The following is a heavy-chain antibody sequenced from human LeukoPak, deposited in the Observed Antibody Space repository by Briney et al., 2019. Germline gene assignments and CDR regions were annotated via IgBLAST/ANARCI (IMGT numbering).Heavy chain of an antibody. J-gene: IGHJ4*02. CDR1: GFTFSSYG. CDR2: LSYDGSNK. D-gene: IGHD3-22*01. CDR3: AKDGCYYDSSGCFDC. V-gene: IGHV3-30*18. Sequence: GGSLRLSCAASGFTFSSYGMHWVRQAPGKGLEWVAVLSYDGSNKYYADSVKGRFTISRDNSKNTLYLQMNSLRAEDTAVYYCAKDGCYYDSSGCFDCWGQGTLVTVSS.